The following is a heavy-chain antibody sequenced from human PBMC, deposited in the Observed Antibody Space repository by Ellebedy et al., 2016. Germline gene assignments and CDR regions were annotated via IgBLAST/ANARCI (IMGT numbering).Heavy chain of an antibody. J-gene: IGHJ4*02. CDR2: IIPIFGTA. CDR1: GGNFSSYA. Sequence: SVKVSXXDSGGNFSSYAISWVRQALGQGLEWMGGIIPIFGTANYAQKFQGRVTITADESTSTAYMELRSLRSDDTAVYYCARDGQGEWELTYWGQGTLVTVSS. V-gene: IGHV1-69*13. D-gene: IGHD1-26*01. CDR3: ARDGQGEWELTY.